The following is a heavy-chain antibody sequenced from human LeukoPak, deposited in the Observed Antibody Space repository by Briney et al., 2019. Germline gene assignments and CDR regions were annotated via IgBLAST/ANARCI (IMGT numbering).Heavy chain of an antibody. Sequence: GGSLRLACAASGFTFDDYTMHWVRQAPEKGLEWVSLINWDGSKTYYADSVKCRFTVSRDNSKSSLFLQMNSLRTDDTAFYYCAKEVRSVHLSFDYWGQGTLVTVSS. CDR3: AKEVRSVHLSFDY. D-gene: IGHD3-10*01. J-gene: IGHJ4*02. CDR1: GFTFDDYT. V-gene: IGHV3-43*01. CDR2: INWDGSKT.